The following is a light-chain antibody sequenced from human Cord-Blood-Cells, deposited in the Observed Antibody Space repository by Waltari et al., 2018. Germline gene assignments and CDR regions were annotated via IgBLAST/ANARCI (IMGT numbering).Light chain of an antibody. CDR3: SSYTSSSTYV. CDR1: SCDVGGYNY. J-gene: IGLJ1*01. V-gene: IGLV2-14*01. Sequence: QSALTQPASVSGSPGQSIPISCTGTSCDVGGYNYASWYQQHPGKAPKLMIYEVSNRPSGVSNRFSGSKSGNTASLTISGLQAEDEADYYCSSYTSSSTYVFGTGTKVTVL. CDR2: EVS.